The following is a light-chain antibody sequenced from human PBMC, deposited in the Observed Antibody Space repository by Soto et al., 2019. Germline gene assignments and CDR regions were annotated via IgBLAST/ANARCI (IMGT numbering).Light chain of an antibody. CDR1: QSVSSSY. CDR3: QQYGSSPPYT. Sequence: EIVLTQSPGTLSLSPGERATLSCRASQSVSSSYLAWYQQKPGQAPRLLIYGASSRATGIPDRFSGXGXGXXXXXXISRLEPEDFAVYYCQQYGSSPPYTFGQGTKLEIK. CDR2: GAS. V-gene: IGKV3-20*01. J-gene: IGKJ2*01.